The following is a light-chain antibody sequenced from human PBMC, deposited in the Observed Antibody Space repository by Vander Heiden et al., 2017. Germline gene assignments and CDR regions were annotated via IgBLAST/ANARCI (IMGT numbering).Light chain of an antibody. V-gene: IGKV3-11*01. CDR1: QSVGSY. J-gene: IGKJ5*01. CDR2: HAS. CDR3: QQRSNRIT. Sequence: IVLTQPPATLHLSPGERATLPCRATQSVGSYLAWYQQKPGQATRLLIYHASNRAIGIPARFSGSGSGTEFTLTISSLEHEDFTVYFCQQRSNRITVGQGTRLEIK.